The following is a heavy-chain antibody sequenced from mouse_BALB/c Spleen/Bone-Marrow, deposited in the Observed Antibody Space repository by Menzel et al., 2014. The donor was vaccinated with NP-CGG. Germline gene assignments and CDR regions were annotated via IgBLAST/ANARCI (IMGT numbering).Heavy chain of an antibody. V-gene: IGHV5-17*02. CDR1: GFTFSSFG. J-gene: IGHJ4*01. Sequence: EVQRVESGGGLVQPGGSRKLSCAASGFTFSSFGMHWVRQAPEKGLEWVAYISSGSSTIYYADTVKGRFTISRDNPKNTLFLQMTSLRSEDTAMYYCARYDDGYYPYYAMDYWGQGTSVTVSS. CDR2: ISSGSSTI. CDR3: ARYDDGYYPYYAMDY. D-gene: IGHD2-3*01.